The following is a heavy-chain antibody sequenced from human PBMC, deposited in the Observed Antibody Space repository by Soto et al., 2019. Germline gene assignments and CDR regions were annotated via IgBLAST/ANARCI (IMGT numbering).Heavy chain of an antibody. CDR3: ARDQARQWLDGETHYYGMDV. CDR1: GFTFSSYW. J-gene: IGHJ6*04. Sequence: QPGGSLRLSCRGSGFTFSSYWIHWVRQAPGKGLEWVSHIDNDGSRTPYADSVRGRFTISRDNAENTVYLQMNSLTAEDTAVYHCARDQARQWLDGETHYYGMDVWGKGTTVTVS. CDR2: IDNDGSRT. V-gene: IGHV3-74*03. D-gene: IGHD6-19*01.